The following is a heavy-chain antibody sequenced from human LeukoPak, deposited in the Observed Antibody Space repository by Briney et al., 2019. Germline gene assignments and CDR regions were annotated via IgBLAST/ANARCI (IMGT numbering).Heavy chain of an antibody. J-gene: IGHJ4*02. CDR1: GDSVSSINGA. Sequence: SQTLSLTCAISGDSVSSINGAWNWIRQSPSRGLEWLGRTYFRSQWYYDYAVAFQGRITINPDTSNNQFSLLLTSLSPEDTAVYCCARDVGNTGWYTFDYWGQGTLVTVSS. CDR3: ARDVGNTGWYTFDY. D-gene: IGHD6-19*01. CDR2: TYFRSQWYY. V-gene: IGHV6-1*01.